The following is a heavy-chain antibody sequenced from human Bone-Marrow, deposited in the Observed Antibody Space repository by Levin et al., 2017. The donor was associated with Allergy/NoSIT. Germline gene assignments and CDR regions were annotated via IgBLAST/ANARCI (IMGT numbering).Heavy chain of an antibody. D-gene: IGHD1-7*01. J-gene: IGHJ6*03. CDR2: INTNTGNP. Sequence: GESLKISCKASGYTFTSYAMNWVRQAPGQGLEWMGWINTNTGNPTYAQGFTGRFVFSLDTSVSTAYLQISSLKAEDTAVYYCARVINWNSDYYMDVWGKGTTVTVSS. CDR1: GYTFTSYA. V-gene: IGHV7-4-1*02. CDR3: ARVINWNSDYYMDV.